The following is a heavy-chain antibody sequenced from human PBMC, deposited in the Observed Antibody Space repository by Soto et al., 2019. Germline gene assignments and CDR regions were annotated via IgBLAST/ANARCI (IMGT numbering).Heavy chain of an antibody. D-gene: IGHD4-17*01. V-gene: IGHV4-59*01. CDR3: ARVYGDYLDY. Sequence: SETLSLTCTVSGGSISSYYWSWFRQSPGKRMEWIGYVHHSWGSSYNPSLQSRVAISLDTSKNQFSLKLSSVTAADTAVYYCARVYGDYLDYWGQGTLVTVSS. CDR1: GGSISSYY. J-gene: IGHJ4*02. CDR2: VHHSWGS.